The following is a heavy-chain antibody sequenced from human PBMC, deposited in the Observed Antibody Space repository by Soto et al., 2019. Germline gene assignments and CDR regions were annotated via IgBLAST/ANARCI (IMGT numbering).Heavy chain of an antibody. CDR2: VFLGDSDA. Sequence: GESLKISCKGSGGTLIDQWIGWVLDTPGKGLEWIGFVFLGDSDARYSPAFQGQVAMSADRSGTYLQWSSLKASDTGIYYCARRRGRCSDGVCYSWWFDPWGQGTRVTVSS. V-gene: IGHV5-51*01. J-gene: IGHJ5*02. D-gene: IGHD2-8*01. CDR3: ARRRGRCSDGVCYSWWFDP. CDR1: GGTLIDQW.